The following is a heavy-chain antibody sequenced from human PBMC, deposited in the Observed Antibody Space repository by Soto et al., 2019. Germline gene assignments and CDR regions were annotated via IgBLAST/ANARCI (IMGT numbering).Heavy chain of an antibody. J-gene: IGHJ6*02. D-gene: IGHD3-3*01. CDR1: GGTFIRNS. CDR2: IIPFFHAP. CDR3: VRDTQVLRYLGGVSPYYYGMDV. V-gene: IGHV1-69*13. Sequence: SVKVSCKSSGGTFIRNSISWVRQAPGQGLECMGGIIPFFHAPNYAQKFQGRVTITADESTSIVFMEMSSLRFEDTAVYYCVRDTQVLRYLGGVSPYYYGMDVCGQGTTVTVSS.